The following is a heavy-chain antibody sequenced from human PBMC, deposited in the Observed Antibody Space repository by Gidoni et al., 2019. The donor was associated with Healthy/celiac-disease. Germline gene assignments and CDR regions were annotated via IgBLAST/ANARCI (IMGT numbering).Heavy chain of an antibody. V-gene: IGHV1-69*01. CDR3: ARGHKDYGGNNHDGY. D-gene: IGHD4-17*01. J-gene: IGHJ4*02. Sequence: QVQLVQSGAEVKQPGSSVKVSCQASGGTFSSYAISWVRPAPGQGLEWMGGIIPIFGTANYAQKFQGRVTITADESTSTAYMELSSLRSEDTAVYYCARGHKDYGGNNHDGYWGQGTLVTVSS. CDR2: IIPIFGTA. CDR1: GGTFSSYA.